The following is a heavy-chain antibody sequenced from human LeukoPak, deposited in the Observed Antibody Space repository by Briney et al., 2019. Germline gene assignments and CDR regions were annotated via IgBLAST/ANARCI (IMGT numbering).Heavy chain of an antibody. Sequence: PGGSLRLSCAASEFTFSSYAMQWVRQAPGKGLEWVSGISASGGSIWYADSVKGRFTISRDNSKNTLYLQMNSLRAEDTAVYYCAKYVSAKGPPYALDVWGQGTTVTVSS. CDR3: AKYVSAKGPPYALDV. CDR2: ISASGGSI. J-gene: IGHJ6*02. D-gene: IGHD2/OR15-2a*01. V-gene: IGHV3-23*01. CDR1: EFTFSSYA.